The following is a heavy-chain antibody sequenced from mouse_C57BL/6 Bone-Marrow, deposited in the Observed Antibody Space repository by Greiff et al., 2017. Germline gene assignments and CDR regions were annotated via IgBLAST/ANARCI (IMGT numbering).Heavy chain of an antibody. J-gene: IGHJ3*01. D-gene: IGHD3-2*02. CDR3: ARPGNSSGTWFAY. CDR2: IDPSDSYT. Sequence: QVQLQQPGAELVRPGTSVKLSCKASGYTFTSYWMHWVKQRPGQGLEWIGVIDPSDSYTNYNQKFKGKATLTVDTSSSTAYMQLSSLTSEDSAVYYCARPGNSSGTWFAYWGQGTLVTVSA. CDR1: GYTFTSYW. V-gene: IGHV1-59*01.